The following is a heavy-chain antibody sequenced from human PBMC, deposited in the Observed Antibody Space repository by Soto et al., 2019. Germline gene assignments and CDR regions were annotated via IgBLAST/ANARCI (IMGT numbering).Heavy chain of an antibody. D-gene: IGHD6-13*01. CDR3: AKGRTPGQLVHSSPLNDAFHI. V-gene: IGHV3-9*01. CDR2: ISWSSGSI. J-gene: IGHJ3*02. Sequence: EVQLVESGGGFVQPGRSLRLSCATSGFTFDDYAMHWVRQAPGKGLEWVSGISWSSGSIGYADSVKGRFTISRDNAKSSLYLQMNSLRAEDTALYYCAKGRTPGQLVHSSPLNDAFHIWGQGTMVTVSS. CDR1: GFTFDDYA.